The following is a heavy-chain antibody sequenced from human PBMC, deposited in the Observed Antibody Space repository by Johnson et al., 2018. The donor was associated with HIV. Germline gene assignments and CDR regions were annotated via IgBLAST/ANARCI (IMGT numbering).Heavy chain of an antibody. J-gene: IGHJ3*02. V-gene: IGHV3-30*02. CDR3: AREGGTYYTTTPDVFDI. CDR1: QFTFSDYG. D-gene: IGHD3-10*01. CDR2: LRYDGSEK. Sequence: QLVESGGGVVRPGGSLRLSCAASQFTFSDYGMHWVRQAPGKGLEWVTFLRYDGSEKSYDDSVKGRFTISRDNSKNTLYLKMNSLRAEDTAVYDCAREGGTYYTTTPDVFDIWGQGTMVTVSS.